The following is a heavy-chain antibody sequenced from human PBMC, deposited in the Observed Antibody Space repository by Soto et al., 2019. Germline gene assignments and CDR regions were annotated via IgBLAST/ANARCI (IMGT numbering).Heavy chain of an antibody. J-gene: IGHJ4*02. CDR3: ARDLSGYSSGPEL. D-gene: IGHD6-19*01. CDR1: GFTFSSYA. CDR2: ISYDGSNK. V-gene: IGHV3-30-3*01. Sequence: GGSLRLSCAASGFTFSSYAMHWVRQAPGKGLEWVAVISYDGSNKYYADSVKGRFTISRDNSKNTLYLQMNSLRAEDTAVYYCARDLSGYSSGPELWGKATLLTVSS.